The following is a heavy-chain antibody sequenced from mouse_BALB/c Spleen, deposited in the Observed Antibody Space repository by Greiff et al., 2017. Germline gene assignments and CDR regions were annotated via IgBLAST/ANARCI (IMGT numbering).Heavy chain of an antibody. Sequence: EVQVVESGGGLVKPGGSLKLSCAASGFTFSSYAMSWVRQTPEKRLEWVATISSGGSYTYYPDSVKGRFTISRDNAKNTLYLQMSSLRSEDTAMYYCARIYYDYDEGYWGQGTTLTVSS. CDR1: GFTFSSYA. D-gene: IGHD2-4*01. CDR3: ARIYYDYDEGY. J-gene: IGHJ2*01. V-gene: IGHV5-9-3*01. CDR2: ISSGGSYT.